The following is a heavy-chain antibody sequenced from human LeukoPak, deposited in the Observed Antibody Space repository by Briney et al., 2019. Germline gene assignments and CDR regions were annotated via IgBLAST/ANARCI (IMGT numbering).Heavy chain of an antibody. Sequence: SETLSLTCAVYGGSFSGYYWSWIRQPPGKGLEWIGEINHSGSTNYNPSLKSRLTISVDTSKNQFSLKLSSVPAADTAVYYCARLPGAAILGGYYFDYWGQGTLVTVSS. V-gene: IGHV4-34*01. CDR3: ARLPGAAILGGYYFDY. J-gene: IGHJ4*02. CDR1: GGSFSGYY. D-gene: IGHD5-24*01. CDR2: INHSGST.